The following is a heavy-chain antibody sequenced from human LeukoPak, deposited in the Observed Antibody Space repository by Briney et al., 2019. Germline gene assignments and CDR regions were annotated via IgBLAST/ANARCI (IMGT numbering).Heavy chain of an antibody. V-gene: IGHV4-39*01. J-gene: IGHJ4*02. CDR1: GGSISSSSYY. CDR3: ARHGVWNGYYY. CDR2: IYYSGST. Sequence: SSETLSLTCTVSGGSISSSSYYWGWIRQPPGKGLEWIGSIYYSGSTYYNPSLKSRVTISVDTSKNQFSLKLSSVTAADTAVYYCARHGVWNGYYYWGQGTLVTVSS. D-gene: IGHD3-3*01.